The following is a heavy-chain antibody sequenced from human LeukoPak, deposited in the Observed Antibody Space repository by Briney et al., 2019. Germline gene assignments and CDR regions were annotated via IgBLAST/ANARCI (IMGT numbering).Heavy chain of an antibody. D-gene: IGHD2-15*01. Sequence: ASVKVSCKASGYTFTGYYMHWVRQAPGQGLEWMGIINPSGGSTSYAQKFQGRVTMTRDTSTSTVYMELSSLRSEDTAVYYCARERRNQLKYCSGGSCYSGSPPGYWGQEPWSPSPQ. CDR1: GYTFTGYY. CDR3: ARERRNQLKYCSGGSCYSGSPPGY. V-gene: IGHV1-46*01. CDR2: INPSGGST. J-gene: IGHJ4*01.